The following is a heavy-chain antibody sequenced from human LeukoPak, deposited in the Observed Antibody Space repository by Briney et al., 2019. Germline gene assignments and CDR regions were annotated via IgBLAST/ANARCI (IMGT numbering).Heavy chain of an antibody. Sequence: GGCLRLSCSASGFTFDDYTVDWVRQAPGKGLEWVSPIRWDGGSTSYAACVKGRCTISRHNSKNSLSLQINSLRTQDTALYYCAKGATAYCGGECSDQGGYYGMYVWGQGTTVTVSS. J-gene: IGHJ6*02. CDR2: IRWDGGST. V-gene: IGHV3-43*01. CDR3: AKGATAYCGGECSDQGGYYGMYV. D-gene: IGHD2-21*01. CDR1: GFTFDDYT.